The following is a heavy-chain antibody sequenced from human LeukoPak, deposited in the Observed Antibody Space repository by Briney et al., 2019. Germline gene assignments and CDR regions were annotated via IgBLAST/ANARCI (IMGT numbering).Heavy chain of an antibody. V-gene: IGHV4-39*07. CDR3: ARVRFGYGDIY. CDR1: GGSISSSSYY. Sequence: SETLSLTCTVSGGSISSSSYYWGWIRQSPGKGLEWIGSIYYSGTTYYNPSLKSRVTISGDTSKNQLSLRLSSVTAADTAVYYCARVRFGYGDIYRGPGALVTVSS. J-gene: IGHJ4*02. CDR2: IYYSGTT. D-gene: IGHD4-17*01.